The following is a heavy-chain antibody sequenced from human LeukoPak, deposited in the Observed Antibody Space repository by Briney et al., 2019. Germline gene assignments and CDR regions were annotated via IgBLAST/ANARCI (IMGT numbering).Heavy chain of an antibody. CDR1: GGSISSYY. V-gene: IGHV4-4*07. CDR3: ARETPYPYDSSGYYSP. CDR2: IYTSGST. Sequence: SETLSLTCTVSGGSISSYYWSWIRQPAGKGLEWIGRIYTSGSTNYNPSLKSRVTMSVDTSKNQFSLKLSSVTAADTAVYYCARETPYPYDSSGYYSPWGQGTLVTVSS. D-gene: IGHD3-22*01. J-gene: IGHJ4*02.